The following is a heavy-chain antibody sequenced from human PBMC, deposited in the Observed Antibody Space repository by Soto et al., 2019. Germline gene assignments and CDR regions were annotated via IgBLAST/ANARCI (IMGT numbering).Heavy chain of an antibody. Sequence: SETLSLTCSASGASIDSSNYYWGWIRRPPGKGLEWIGSIHYTGSTYFKSSLKSRVTISLDTSKNQFSLKLYSVTAADSAVYYCARGRDYVWGSNRHYYFDYWGQGTLVTVSS. V-gene: IGHV4-39*01. D-gene: IGHD3-16*01. J-gene: IGHJ4*02. CDR2: IHYTGST. CDR3: ARGRDYVWGSNRHYYFDY. CDR1: GASIDSSNYY.